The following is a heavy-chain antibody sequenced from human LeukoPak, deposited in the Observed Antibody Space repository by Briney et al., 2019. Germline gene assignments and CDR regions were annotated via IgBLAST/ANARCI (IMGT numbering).Heavy chain of an antibody. CDR1: GFTVSSNY. V-gene: IGHV3-53*01. D-gene: IGHD6-19*01. CDR2: IYSGGST. Sequence: GGSLRLSCAASGFTVSSNYMSWVRRAPGKGLEWVSVIYSGGSTYYADSVKGRFTISRDNSKNTLYLQMNSLRAEDTAVYYCARGRSGGWKDMDVWGKGTTVTVSS. J-gene: IGHJ6*03. CDR3: ARGRSGGWKDMDV.